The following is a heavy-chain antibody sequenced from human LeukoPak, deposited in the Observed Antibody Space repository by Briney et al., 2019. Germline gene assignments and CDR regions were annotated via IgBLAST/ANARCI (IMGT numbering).Heavy chain of an antibody. D-gene: IGHD5-24*01. CDR3: ARVEMATITGFDY. J-gene: IGHJ4*02. CDR1: GFTFSSYW. V-gene: IGHV3-74*01. Sequence: GGSLRLSCAASGFTFSSYWMHWVRQAPEKGRVWVSRINSDGSSTSYADSVKGRFTISGDNAKNTLYLQMNSLRAEDTAVYYCARVEMATITGFDYWGQGTLVTVSS. CDR2: INSDGSST.